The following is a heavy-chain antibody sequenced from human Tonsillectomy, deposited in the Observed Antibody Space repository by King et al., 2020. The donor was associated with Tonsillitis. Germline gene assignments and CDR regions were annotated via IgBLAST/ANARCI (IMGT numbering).Heavy chain of an antibody. CDR3: ARVGQWLPIDY. CDR2: INPSVNST. Sequence: QLVQSGAEVKKPGASVKVSCKASGYIFTTYYIHWARQAPGQGLEWMGIINPSVNSTSYAQKFQGRVTMTRDTSTSTVYMELSSLRSEDTAVYYCARVGQWLPIDYWGQGTLVTVSS. J-gene: IGHJ4*02. D-gene: IGHD5-12*01. CDR1: GYIFTTYY. V-gene: IGHV1-46*01.